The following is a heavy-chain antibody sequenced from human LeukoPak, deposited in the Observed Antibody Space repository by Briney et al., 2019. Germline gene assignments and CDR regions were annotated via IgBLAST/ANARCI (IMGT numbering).Heavy chain of an antibody. J-gene: IGHJ6*03. CDR2: IIPIFGTA. CDR3: ARGPIRVVTAIPYYYYYMDV. Sequence: ASVKVSCKASGGTFSSYAISWVRQAPGQGLEWMGGIIPIFGTANYAQKFQGRVTITTDESTSTAYMELSSLRSEDTAVYYCARGPIRVVTAIPYYYYYMDVWGKGTTVTVSS. CDR1: GGTFSSYA. V-gene: IGHV1-69*05. D-gene: IGHD2-21*02.